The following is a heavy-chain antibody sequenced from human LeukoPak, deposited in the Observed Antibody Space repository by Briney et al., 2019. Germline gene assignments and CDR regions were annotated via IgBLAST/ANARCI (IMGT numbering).Heavy chain of an antibody. Sequence: GGSLRLSCAASGFTFPTYDMHWVRQATGKGLEWVSAIGTTGDTYYPGSVKGRFTISRENAKNSLYLQMNSLRAGDTAVYYCARDRGGGHMDVWGKGTTVTISS. CDR1: GFTFPTYD. J-gene: IGHJ6*03. D-gene: IGHD2-15*01. CDR2: IGTTGDT. CDR3: ARDRGGGHMDV. V-gene: IGHV3-13*01.